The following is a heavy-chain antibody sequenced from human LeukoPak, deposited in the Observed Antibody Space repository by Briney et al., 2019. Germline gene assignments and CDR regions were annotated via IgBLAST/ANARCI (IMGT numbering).Heavy chain of an antibody. CDR1: GFTFSSYS. V-gene: IGHV3-21*01. J-gene: IGHJ5*02. Sequence: GGSLRLSCAASGFTFSSYSMNWVRQAPGKGLEWVSSISSSSSYIYYADSVKGRFTISRDNAKNSLYLQMNSLRAEDTAVYYCARDSLAYCGGDCYPNWFDPWGQGTLVTVSS. CDR3: ARDSLAYCGGDCYPNWFDP. D-gene: IGHD2-21*02. CDR2: ISSSSSYI.